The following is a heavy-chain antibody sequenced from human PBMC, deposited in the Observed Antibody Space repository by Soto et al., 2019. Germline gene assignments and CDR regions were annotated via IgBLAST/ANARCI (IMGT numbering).Heavy chain of an antibody. CDR3: ATRRLRYFDWLLY. V-gene: IGHV1-24*01. CDR2: FDPEDGET. CDR1: GYTLTELS. Sequence: ASVEVSCKVSGYTLTELSMHWVRQAPGKGLEWMGGFDPEDGETIYAQKFQGRVTMTEDTSTDTAYMELSSLRSEETAVYYCATRRLRYFDWLLYWGQGTLVTAPQ. D-gene: IGHD3-9*01. J-gene: IGHJ4*02.